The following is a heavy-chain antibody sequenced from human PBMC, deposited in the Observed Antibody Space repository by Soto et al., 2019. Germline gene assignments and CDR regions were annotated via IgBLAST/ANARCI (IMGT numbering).Heavy chain of an antibody. V-gene: IGHV3-11*01. D-gene: IGHD1-26*01. J-gene: IGHJ6*02. Sequence: PGGSLRLSCAASGFTFSDYYMSWIRQAPGKGLEWVSYISSSARTIFYADSVKGRFTISRDNAKNSLYLQMNSLRDEDTAVYYCASSYGTYLKYSYGMDVWGQGTTVTVSS. CDR3: ASSYGTYLKYSYGMDV. CDR2: ISSSARTI. CDR1: GFTFSDYY.